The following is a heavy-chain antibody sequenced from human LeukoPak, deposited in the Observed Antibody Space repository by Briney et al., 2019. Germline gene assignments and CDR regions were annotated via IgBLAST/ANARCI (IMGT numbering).Heavy chain of an antibody. D-gene: IGHD3-10*01. CDR1: GGSISSGSYY. Sequence: SETLSLTCTVSGGSISSGSYYWSWIRQPAGKGLEWIGRIYTSGSTNYNPSLKSRVTISVDTSKNQFSPKLSSVTAADTAVYYCARSRLYYYGSGSYDYWGQGTLVTVSS. V-gene: IGHV4-61*02. CDR2: IYTSGST. CDR3: ARSRLYYYGSGSYDY. J-gene: IGHJ4*02.